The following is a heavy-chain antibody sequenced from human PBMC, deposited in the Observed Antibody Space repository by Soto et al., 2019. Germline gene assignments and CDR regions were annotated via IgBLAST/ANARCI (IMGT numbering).Heavy chain of an antibody. CDR1: GGSFSGYY. J-gene: IGHJ4*02. CDR3: ARGVAYGDYGHY. CDR2: INHSGST. Sequence: SETLSLACAVYGGSFSGYYWSWIRQPPGKGLEWIGEINHSGSTNYNPSLKSRVTISVDTSKNQFSLKLSSVTAADTAVYYCARGVAYGDYGHYWGQGTLVTVSS. D-gene: IGHD4-17*01. V-gene: IGHV4-34*01.